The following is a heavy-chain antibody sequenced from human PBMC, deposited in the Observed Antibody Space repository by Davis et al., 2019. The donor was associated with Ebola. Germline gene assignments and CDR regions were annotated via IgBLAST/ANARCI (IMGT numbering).Heavy chain of an antibody. D-gene: IGHD3-10*01. CDR1: GYTFTGYY. V-gene: IGHV1-2*06. CDR3: ARGIDRYYYGSGSYYYFDY. CDR2: INPSSGGT. Sequence: AASVKVSCKASGYTFTGYYMHWVRQAPGQGLEWMGRINPSSGGTNYAQKFQGRVTMTRDTSISTAYMELSRLRSDDTAVYYCARGIDRYYYGSGSYYYFDYWGQGTLVTVSS. J-gene: IGHJ4*02.